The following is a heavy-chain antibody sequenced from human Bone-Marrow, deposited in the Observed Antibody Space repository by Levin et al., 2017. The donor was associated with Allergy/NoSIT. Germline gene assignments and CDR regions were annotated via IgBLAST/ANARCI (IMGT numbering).Heavy chain of an antibody. CDR1: GFTFSSYA. CDR3: AKDISSSWSTGDLDY. CDR2: IRGSGVGT. J-gene: IGHJ4*02. Sequence: GESLKISCAASGFTFSSYAMSWVRRAPGKGLEWVSGIRGSGVGTYYADSVKGRFTISRDNSKNTLYLQMKSLRAEDTAVYYCAKDISSSWSTGDLDYWGQGTQVTVSS. V-gene: IGHV3-23*01. D-gene: IGHD6-6*01.